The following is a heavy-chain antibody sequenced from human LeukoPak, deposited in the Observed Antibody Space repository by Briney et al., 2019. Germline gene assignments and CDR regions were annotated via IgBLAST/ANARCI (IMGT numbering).Heavy chain of an antibody. CDR3: ASGWEVVDGFDI. CDR2: IIPIFGTA. D-gene: IGHD1-26*01. Sequence: ASVKVSCRASGGTFSSYAISWVRQAPGQGLEWMGGIIPIFGTANYAQKFQGRVTITADESTSTAYMELSSLRSEDTAVYYCASGWEVVDGFDIWGQGTMVTVSS. J-gene: IGHJ3*02. V-gene: IGHV1-69*13. CDR1: GGTFSSYA.